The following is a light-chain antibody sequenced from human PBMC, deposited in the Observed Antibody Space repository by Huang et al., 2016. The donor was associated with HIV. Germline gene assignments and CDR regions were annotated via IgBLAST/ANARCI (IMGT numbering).Light chain of an antibody. V-gene: IGKV3-15*01. CDR2: GAS. CDR1: QSISTN. CDR3: QQYSNWPNT. J-gene: IGKJ5*01. Sequence: EIVMTQSPATPSVSPGERATLACRTSQSISTNLDWYQQQPGQAPRPLIYGASTRATGIPARLSGSRSGTEFTLTISSLQSEDFAVYYCQQYSNWPNTFGQGTRLEIK.